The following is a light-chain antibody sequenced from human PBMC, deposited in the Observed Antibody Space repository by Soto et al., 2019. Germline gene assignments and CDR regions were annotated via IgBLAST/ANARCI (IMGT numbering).Light chain of an antibody. CDR1: QSVSSNY. V-gene: IGKV3-20*01. CDR3: QQYHNTPIT. Sequence: IVLTQSPGTLSLSPWERATLSCRASQSVSSNYLAWYQQIPGQAPRLLIYGVSSRAAGIPDRFSGSGSGTDFTLTINRLEPEDFAVYYCQQYHNTPITFGQGTRLEIK. J-gene: IGKJ5*01. CDR2: GVS.